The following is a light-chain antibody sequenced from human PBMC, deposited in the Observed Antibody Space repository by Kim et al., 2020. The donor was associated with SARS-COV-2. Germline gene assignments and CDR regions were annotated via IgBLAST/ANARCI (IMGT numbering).Light chain of an antibody. J-gene: IGLJ2*01. CDR3: SSYGGNNNVV. CDR2: EVS. Sequence: GQSVTSSCTGTSSDVGGYNYVSWYQQHPGKAPKLMIYEVSKRPSGVPDRFSGSKSGNTASLTVSGLQAEDEADYYCSSYGGNNNVVFGGGTKVTVL. V-gene: IGLV2-8*01. CDR1: SSDVGGYNY.